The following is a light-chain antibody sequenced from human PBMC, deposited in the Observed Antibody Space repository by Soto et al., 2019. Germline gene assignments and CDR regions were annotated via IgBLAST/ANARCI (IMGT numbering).Light chain of an antibody. J-gene: IGLJ1*01. V-gene: IGLV2-23*02. CDR2: EVS. CDR3: CSYAGSSMV. Sequence: QSALTQPASVSGSPGQSITISCTGTSSDVVSYNLVSWYQQHPGKAPKLMIYEVSKRPSGVSNRFSGSKSGNTASLTISGLQAEDEADYYCCSYAGSSMVFGTGTKLTVL. CDR1: SSDVVSYNL.